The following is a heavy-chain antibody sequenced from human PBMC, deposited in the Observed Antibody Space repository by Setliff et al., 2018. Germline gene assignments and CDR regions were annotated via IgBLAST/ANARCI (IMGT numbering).Heavy chain of an antibody. Sequence: SETLSLTCTVSGGSISGSSYYWGWIRQPPGKGREWIGSIYYSGSTYYNPSLKSRVTISVDTSKNQFSLKLSSVTAADTAVYYCARSVVVIAYDAFDIWGQGTMVTVSS. CDR3: ARSVVVIAYDAFDI. CDR1: GGSISGSSYY. V-gene: IGHV4-39*01. D-gene: IGHD2-21*01. CDR2: IYYSGST. J-gene: IGHJ3*02.